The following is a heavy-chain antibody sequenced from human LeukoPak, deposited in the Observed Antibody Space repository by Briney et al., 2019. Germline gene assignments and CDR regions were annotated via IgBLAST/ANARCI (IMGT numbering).Heavy chain of an antibody. Sequence: GGSLRLSCAVSGFTFSDFAMIWVRQAPGMGLEWLSAIGSDSGGIQYADSVKGRFTVSRDNSKNTLYLQMNSLRADDTAVYYCAKYRNTSPPPRSFDYWGQGTLVTVSS. CDR2: IGSDSGGI. J-gene: IGHJ4*02. CDR3: AKYRNTSPPPRSFDY. D-gene: IGHD1-14*01. CDR1: GFTFSDFA. V-gene: IGHV3-23*01.